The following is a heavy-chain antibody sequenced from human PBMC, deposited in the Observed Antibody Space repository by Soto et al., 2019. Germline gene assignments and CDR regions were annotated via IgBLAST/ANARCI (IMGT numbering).Heavy chain of an antibody. Sequence: QLVQSGAEVKKPGSSVKVSCKTSGGTFSNYAISWVRQAPGQGLEWMGGIIPFFGTPNYAQNFQGRVTITADKSTSTAYMELSSLRPDDTAVYYCAKDKGCYYSHFDSWGQGTLVTVSS. J-gene: IGHJ4*02. V-gene: IGHV1-69*06. CDR3: AKDKGCYYSHFDS. CDR1: GGTFSNYA. CDR2: IIPFFGTP. D-gene: IGHD3-10*01.